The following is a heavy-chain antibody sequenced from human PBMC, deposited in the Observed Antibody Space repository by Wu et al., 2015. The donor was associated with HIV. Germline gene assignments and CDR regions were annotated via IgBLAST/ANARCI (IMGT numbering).Heavy chain of an antibody. CDR2: IRPDSGAT. Sequence: VQLVQSGADVKRPGTTVKVSCRISGFKFIDYYISWVQQAPGKGLEWMGWIRPDSGATHYAEKFQDRVTMTRDASISTAYMQLNRLRSDDTAVYFCARDLGNDFAVRGYYWYMDVWGRGTAITVSS. J-gene: IGHJ6*03. V-gene: IGHV1-2*02. D-gene: IGHD3/OR15-3a*01. CDR3: ARDLGNDFAVRGYYWYMDV. CDR1: GFKFIDYY.